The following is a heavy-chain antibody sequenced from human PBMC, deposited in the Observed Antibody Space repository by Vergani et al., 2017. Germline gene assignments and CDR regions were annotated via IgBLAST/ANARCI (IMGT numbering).Heavy chain of an antibody. Sequence: QVQLQESGPGLVKPSETLSLTCTVSGGSISRYYWSWIRQPPGKGLEWIGYIYYSGCTNYNPSLKSRVTITVDTSKNQFSLKLSSVTAADTAVYYCARSQYDFWSGLHSYFDYWGQGTLVTVSS. CDR3: ARSQYDFWSGLHSYFDY. J-gene: IGHJ4*02. CDR1: GGSISRYY. V-gene: IGHV4-59*01. D-gene: IGHD3-3*01. CDR2: IYYSGCT.